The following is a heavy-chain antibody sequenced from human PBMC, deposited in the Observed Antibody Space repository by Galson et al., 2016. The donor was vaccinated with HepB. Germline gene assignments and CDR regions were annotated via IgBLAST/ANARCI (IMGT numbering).Heavy chain of an antibody. J-gene: IGHJ2*01. CDR1: GFTLWSYW. Sequence: SLRLSCAASGFTLWSYWMSWVRQAPGKGLEWVANIKQDGSEIYYADSVKGRFTISRDNAKKSLYLQMENLRAEDTAVYYCAREFAYWYFDLWGRGTLVSVSS. CDR2: IKQDGSEI. CDR3: AREFAYWYFDL. V-gene: IGHV3-7*01.